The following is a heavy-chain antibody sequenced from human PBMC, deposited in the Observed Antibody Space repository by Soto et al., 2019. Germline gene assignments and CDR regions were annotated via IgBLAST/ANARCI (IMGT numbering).Heavy chain of an antibody. Sequence: PSETLSLTCIVSGGSISTYYWNWIRQPPGKGLEWIGYIYYSGSTNHNPSLKSRVTMSVDTSMNQFSLSLSSVTAADTAIYCCARLQRGDATSVHWGQGILVTVSS. V-gene: IGHV4-59*08. CDR1: GGSISTYY. CDR3: ARLQRGDATSVH. J-gene: IGHJ4*02. CDR2: IYYSGST. D-gene: IGHD2-21*02.